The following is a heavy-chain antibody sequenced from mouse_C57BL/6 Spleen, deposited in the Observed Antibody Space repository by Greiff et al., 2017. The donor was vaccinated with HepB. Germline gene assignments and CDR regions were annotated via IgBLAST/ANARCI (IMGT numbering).Heavy chain of an antibody. V-gene: IGHV1-15*01. CDR1: GYTFTDYE. CDR2: IDPETGGT. J-gene: IGHJ3*01. CDR3: TSDDGYYRFAY. D-gene: IGHD2-3*01. Sequence: VKLMESGAELVRPGASVTLSCKASGYTFTDYEMHWVKQTPVHGLEWIGAIDPETGGTAYNQKFKGKAILTADKSSSTAYMELRSLTSEDSAVYYCTSDDGYYRFAYWGQGTLVTVSA.